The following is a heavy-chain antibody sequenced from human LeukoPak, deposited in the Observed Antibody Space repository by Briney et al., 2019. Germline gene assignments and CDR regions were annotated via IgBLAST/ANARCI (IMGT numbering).Heavy chain of an antibody. J-gene: IGHJ4*02. CDR2: IRYDGTNK. V-gene: IGHV3-30*02. D-gene: IGHD6-13*01. CDR1: GFTFSDYA. CDR3: AKDRYSRSWYVDY. Sequence: GGSLGLSCAASGFTFSDYAMHWVRQAPGKGLEWVAFIRYDGTNKYYADSVKGRFTISRDSSENTLYLQMNSLRTDDTAVYYCAKDRYSRSWYVDYWGQGTLVTVSS.